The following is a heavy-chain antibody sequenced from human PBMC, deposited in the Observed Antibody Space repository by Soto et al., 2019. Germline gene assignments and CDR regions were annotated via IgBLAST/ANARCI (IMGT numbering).Heavy chain of an antibody. CDR2: TYFRSKWYN. J-gene: IGHJ5*02. CDR1: GDSVSSNTAS. CDR3: AKGDNLGPKTGYAFDP. D-gene: IGHD5-12*01. Sequence: CAISGDSVSSNTASWDWIRQSPSRGLEWLGRTYFRSKWYNDYAVSVKSRIIINPDTSNNQFSLQLNSVTPEDTAVYFCAKGDNLGPKTGYAFDPWGQGIMVTVSS. V-gene: IGHV6-1*01.